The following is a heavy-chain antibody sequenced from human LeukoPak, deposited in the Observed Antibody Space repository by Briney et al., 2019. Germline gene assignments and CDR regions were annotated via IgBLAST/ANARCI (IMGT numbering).Heavy chain of an antibody. Sequence: PSGTLSLTCGVSGGSISTTNWWTWVRQPPGEGLEWIGEVHLSGRTHYNPSLESRVTMSVDMSENHISLRLTSVTAADTAVYYCASSLTDYTSGWYFDYWGQGTLVTVSS. CDR1: GGSISTTNW. CDR2: VHLSGRT. CDR3: ASSLTDYTSGWYFDY. J-gene: IGHJ4*02. V-gene: IGHV4-4*02. D-gene: IGHD6-19*01.